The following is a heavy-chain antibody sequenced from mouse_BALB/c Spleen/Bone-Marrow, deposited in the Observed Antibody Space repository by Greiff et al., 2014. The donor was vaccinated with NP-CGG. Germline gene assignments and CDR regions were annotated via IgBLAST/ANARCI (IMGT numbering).Heavy chain of an antibody. CDR2: ISHSGST. D-gene: IGHD2-14*01. J-gene: IGHJ4*01. CDR3: ARAGYRYDVGYAMDY. Sequence: DVQLQESGPSLAKPSQTLSLTCSVTGDSITSGYWNWIRKFPGNKLEYMGYISHSGSTYYNPSLKSRISITRDTSKNQYYLQLNSVTTEDTATYYCARAGYRYDVGYAMDYWGQGTSVTVSS. V-gene: IGHV3-8*02. CDR1: GDSITSGY.